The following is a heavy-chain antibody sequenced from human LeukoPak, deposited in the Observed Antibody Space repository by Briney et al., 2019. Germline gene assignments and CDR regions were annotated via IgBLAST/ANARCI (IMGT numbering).Heavy chain of an antibody. Sequence: PSETLSLTCTVSGGSITSYYWSWIRQPPGNGLEWIGYIYYTGTTNYNPSLESRVTISVGTSKNQFSLRLSSVTAADTALYCCARHSSGIAVAGTKFDYWGQGTLVTVSS. CDR1: GGSITSYY. J-gene: IGHJ4*02. CDR3: ARHSSGIAVAGTKFDY. V-gene: IGHV4-59*08. CDR2: IYYTGTT. D-gene: IGHD6-19*01.